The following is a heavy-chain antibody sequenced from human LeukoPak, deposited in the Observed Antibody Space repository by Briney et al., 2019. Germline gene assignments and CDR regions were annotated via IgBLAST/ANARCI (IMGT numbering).Heavy chain of an antibody. CDR3: ARAPSEIGGYSPEYFRH. V-gene: IGHV3-74*01. CDR2: IKSDGST. J-gene: IGHJ1*01. D-gene: IGHD3-22*01. CDR1: GFTFSSYW. Sequence: GGSLRLSCAPSGFTFSSYWMHWVRQAPGKGLVWVSRIKSDGSTTYADSVKVRFTISRDNAKNTVSLQMNSLRAEGTGVYYCARAPSEIGGYSPEYFRHWGQGTLVTVSS.